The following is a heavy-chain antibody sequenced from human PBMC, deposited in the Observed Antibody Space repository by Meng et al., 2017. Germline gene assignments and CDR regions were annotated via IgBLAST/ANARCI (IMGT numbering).Heavy chain of an antibody. CDR1: GGSTSSYY. V-gene: IGHV4-59*01. CDR2: IYYSGST. CDR3: ARGPDDYGDYVNFWY. D-gene: IGHD4-17*01. Sequence: SETLSPTCTVSGGSTSSYYWSWIRQPPGKGLEWIGYIYYSGSTNYNPSLKSRVTISVDTSKNQFSLKLSSVTAADTPVYYCARGPDDYGDYVNFWYWGQGTLVTVSS. J-gene: IGHJ4*02.